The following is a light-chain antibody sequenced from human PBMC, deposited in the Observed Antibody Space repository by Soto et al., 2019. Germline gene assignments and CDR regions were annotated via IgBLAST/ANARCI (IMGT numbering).Light chain of an antibody. Sequence: DTEVTESPSSQSDAIVERATVACRASQTISSWLAWYQQKPGKAPNLLIYDASSLASGVPSRFSGSGFGREFTLTISSLQPDDFATYYCQQYDSYWTFGQGTKVDIK. J-gene: IGKJ1*01. CDR2: DAS. CDR1: QTISSW. CDR3: QQYDSYWT. V-gene: IGKV1-5*01.